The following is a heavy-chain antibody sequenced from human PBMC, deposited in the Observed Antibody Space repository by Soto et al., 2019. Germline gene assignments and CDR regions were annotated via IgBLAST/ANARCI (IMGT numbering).Heavy chain of an antibody. CDR2: LSGSGVST. Sequence: GSLRLSCVAPGFPFSNYAMTWVRQAPGKGLEWVSALSGSGVSTYYADSVMGRFTISRDNSKNTVYLQMNSLRAEDTAVYYCAKVPYDSLTGYNNWFDPWGQGTLVTVSS. V-gene: IGHV3-23*01. D-gene: IGHD3-9*01. J-gene: IGHJ5*02. CDR3: AKVPYDSLTGYNNWFDP. CDR1: GFPFSNYA.